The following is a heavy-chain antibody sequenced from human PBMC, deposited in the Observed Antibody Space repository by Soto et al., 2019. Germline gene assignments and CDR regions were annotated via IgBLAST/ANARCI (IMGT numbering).Heavy chain of an antibody. V-gene: IGHV3-30*03. J-gene: IGHJ4*02. CDR1: GYTFRSYG. D-gene: IGHD2-8*02. CDR2: ISYAGSNI. Sequence: VQLVESGGGVVQPGMSLRLSCAASGYTFRSYGMHWVRQAPGKGLEWVAVISYAGSNIYYADSVKGRFTISRDNSKITLYVHLNSLRAEDTAVYYCARDASWWGMGGRLGYWGQGTPVTVSS. CDR3: ARDASWWGMGGRLGY.